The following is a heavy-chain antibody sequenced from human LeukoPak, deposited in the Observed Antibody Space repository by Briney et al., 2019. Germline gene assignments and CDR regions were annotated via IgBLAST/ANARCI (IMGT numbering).Heavy chain of an antibody. CDR1: GDSVSSNIAA. D-gene: IGHD6-13*01. CDR3: ARGLYDSSWYYLDY. V-gene: IGHV6-1*01. Sequence: SQTLSLTCAISGDSVSSNIAAWNWIRQSPSRGLEWLGRTYYRSKWSNNYAISVKSRITINPDTSKNQFSLQLSSVTPEDTAVYYCARGLYDSSWYYLDYWGQGTLVTVFS. J-gene: IGHJ4*02. CDR2: TYYRSKWSN.